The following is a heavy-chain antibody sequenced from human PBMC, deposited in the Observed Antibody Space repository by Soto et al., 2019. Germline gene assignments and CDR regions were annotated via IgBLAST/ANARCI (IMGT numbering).Heavy chain of an antibody. J-gene: IGHJ4*02. CDR2: ISWNSGSI. V-gene: IGHV3-9*01. CDR1: GFTFDDYA. CDR3: AKGVKYSSSSGLFDY. D-gene: IGHD6-6*01. Sequence: PGGSLRLSCAASGFTFDDYAMHWVRQAPGKGLEWVSGISWNSGSIGYADSVKGRFTISRDNAKNSLYLQMNSLRAEDTALYYCAKGVKYSSSSGLFDYWGQGTLVTVSS.